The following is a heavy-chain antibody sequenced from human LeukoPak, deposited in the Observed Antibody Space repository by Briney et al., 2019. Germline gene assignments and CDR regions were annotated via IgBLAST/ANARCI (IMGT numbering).Heavy chain of an antibody. D-gene: IGHD6-13*01. V-gene: IGHV4-59*01. CDR2: IYHSGST. CDR1: GGSITSYY. Sequence: PSETLSLTCTVSGGSITSYYWSWIRQPPGKGLEWIGYIYHSGSTNYNPSLKSRVTISVDTSKNQFSLKLSSVTAADTAVYYCVRGSSSTWFDTGSLDRWGQGTLVTVSS. CDR3: VRGSSSTWFDTGSLDR. J-gene: IGHJ5*02.